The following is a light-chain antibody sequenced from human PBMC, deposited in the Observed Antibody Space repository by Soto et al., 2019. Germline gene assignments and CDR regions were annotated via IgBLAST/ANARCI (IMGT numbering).Light chain of an antibody. V-gene: IGKV1-5*01. CDR3: QQYNSYSA. CDR2: DAS. CDR1: QSISSW. Sequence: DIQMTQSPSTLSASVGDRVTITCRASQSISSWLAWYQQKPGKAPKLLIYDASILESGVPSRFSGSGSGKEFTLTISSRQPDDFATYYCQQYNSYSAVGQGTKLEIK. J-gene: IGKJ2*01.